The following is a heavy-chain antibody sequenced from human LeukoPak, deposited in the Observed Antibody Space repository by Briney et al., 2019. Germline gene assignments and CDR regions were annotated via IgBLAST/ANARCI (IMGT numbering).Heavy chain of an antibody. Sequence: GGSLRLSCAASGFTFSSYSMNWVRQAPGKGLEWVSSISSSSSHIYYADSVKGRFTISRDNAKNSLYLQMNSLRAEDTAVYYCARAPDSFDYWGQGTLVTVSS. CDR2: ISSSSSHI. CDR3: ARAPDSFDY. J-gene: IGHJ4*02. CDR1: GFTFSSYS. V-gene: IGHV3-21*01.